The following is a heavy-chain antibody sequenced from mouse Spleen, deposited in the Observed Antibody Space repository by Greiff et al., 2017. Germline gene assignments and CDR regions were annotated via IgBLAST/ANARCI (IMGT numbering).Heavy chain of an antibody. CDR1: GYTFTTYW. Sequence: VKLQQPGAELVKPGASVKLSCKASGYTFTTYWMHWVKLRPGQGFEWIGEINPSNGGTNYNAKFKRKATLTVDKSSSTAYMQLSSLTSEDSAVYYCTIPITTVVATRDYWGQGTTLTVSS. J-gene: IGHJ2*01. CDR3: TIPITTVVATRDY. D-gene: IGHD1-1*01. CDR2: INPSNGGT. V-gene: IGHV1S16*01.